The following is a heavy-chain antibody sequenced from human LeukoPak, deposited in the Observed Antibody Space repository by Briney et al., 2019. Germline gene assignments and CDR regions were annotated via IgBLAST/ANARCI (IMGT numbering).Heavy chain of an antibody. Sequence: GASVKVSCKASGYTSTSYGISWVRQAPGQGLEWMGWISAYNGNTNYAQKLQGRVTMTTDTSTSTAYMELRSLRSDDMAVYYCARRGIAARRNWFDPWGQGALVTVSS. CDR2: ISAYNGNT. CDR1: GYTSTSYG. CDR3: ARRGIAARRNWFDP. V-gene: IGHV1-18*03. J-gene: IGHJ5*02. D-gene: IGHD6-6*01.